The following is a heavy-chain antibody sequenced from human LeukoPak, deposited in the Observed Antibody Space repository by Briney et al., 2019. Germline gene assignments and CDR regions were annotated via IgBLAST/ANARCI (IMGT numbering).Heavy chain of an antibody. V-gene: IGHV3-53*01. CDR1: GFTVYSNY. J-gene: IGHJ4*02. CDR3: AECDSSSRYVIDS. CDR2: IYSGGNT. Sequence: GGSLRLYCAASGFTVYSNYMGWVSQAPGKGLEWVSVIYSGGNTYYADSVKGRFTISRDISRNTMDLQMNSLRAEDTAVYYCAECDSSSRYVIDSWGQRTLVTVPS. D-gene: IGHD6-13*01.